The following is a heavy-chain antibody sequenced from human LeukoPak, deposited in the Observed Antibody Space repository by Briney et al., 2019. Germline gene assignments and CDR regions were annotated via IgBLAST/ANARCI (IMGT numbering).Heavy chain of an antibody. J-gene: IGHJ3*02. CDR2: IYYSGST. Sequence: SETLSLTCTVSGGSISSSSYYWGWIRQPPGKGLEWIGSIYYSGSTCYNPSLKSRVTISVDTSKNQFSLKLSSVTAADTAVYYCATNYYDSSGYPPLGAFDIWGQGTMVTVSS. CDR3: ATNYYDSSGYPPLGAFDI. CDR1: GGSISSSSYY. D-gene: IGHD3-22*01. V-gene: IGHV4-39*07.